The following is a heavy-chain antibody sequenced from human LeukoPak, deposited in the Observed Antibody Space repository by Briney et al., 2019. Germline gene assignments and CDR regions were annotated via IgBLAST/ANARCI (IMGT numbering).Heavy chain of an antibody. V-gene: IGHV6-1*01. D-gene: IGHD6-6*01. J-gene: IGHJ6*03. CDR1: GDSVSSNSAA. CDR2: TYYRSKWYN. CDR3: ASSTLGASSSSMTGYMDV. Sequence: SQTLSLTCAISGDSVSSNSAAWNWIRQSPSRGLEWLGRTYYRSKWYNDYAVSVKSRITINPDTSKNQFSLQLNSVTPEDTAVYYCASSTLGASSSSMTGYMDVWGKGTTVTVSS.